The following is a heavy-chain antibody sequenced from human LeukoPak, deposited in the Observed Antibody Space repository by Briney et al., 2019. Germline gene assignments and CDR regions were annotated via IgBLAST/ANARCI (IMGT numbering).Heavy chain of an antibody. V-gene: IGHV1-8*02. CDR2: MNPNSGNT. Sequence: ASVKVSCKASGGTFSSYAINWVRQATGQGLEWMGWMNPNSGNTGFAQKFQGRVTMTRNTSISTAYMELSSLRSEDTAVYYCARVDDFWSGYRYYYYGMDVWGQGTTVTVSS. J-gene: IGHJ6*02. CDR3: ARVDDFWSGYRYYYYGMDV. D-gene: IGHD3-3*01. CDR1: GGTFSSYA.